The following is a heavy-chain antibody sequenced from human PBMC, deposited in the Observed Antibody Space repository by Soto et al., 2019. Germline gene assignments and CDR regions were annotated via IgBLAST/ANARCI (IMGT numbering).Heavy chain of an antibody. CDR2: IYYSGST. CDR3: AREGYCSGGSCYSYDNYYYGMDV. CDR1: GGSISSGDYY. D-gene: IGHD2-15*01. Sequence: SETLSLTCTVSGGSISSGDYYWSWLRRPPGKGLEWIGYIYYSGSTYYNPSLKSRVTISVDTSKNQFSLKLSSVTAADTAVYYCAREGYCSGGSCYSYDNYYYGMDVWGQGTTVTVSS. J-gene: IGHJ6*02. V-gene: IGHV4-30-4*01.